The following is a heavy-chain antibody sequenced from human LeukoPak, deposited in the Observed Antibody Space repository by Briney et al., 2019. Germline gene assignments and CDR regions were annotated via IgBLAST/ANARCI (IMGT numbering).Heavy chain of an antibody. Sequence: ASETLSLTCAVYGGSFSGYYWSWIRQPPGKGLERIGEINHSGSTNYNPSLKSRVTISVDTSKNQFSLKLSSVTAADTAVYYCARGRWRELDYWGQGTLVTVSS. V-gene: IGHV4-34*01. CDR1: GGSFSGYY. D-gene: IGHD4-23*01. J-gene: IGHJ4*02. CDR2: INHSGST. CDR3: ARGRWRELDY.